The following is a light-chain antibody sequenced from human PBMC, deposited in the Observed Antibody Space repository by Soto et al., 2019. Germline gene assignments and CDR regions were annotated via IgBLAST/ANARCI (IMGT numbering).Light chain of an antibody. Sequence: EIVMTQSPATLSVSPGERATLSCRASQSVSSNLAWYQQKPGQAPRLLIYDASNRATGIPARFSGSGSGTDFTLTISSLEPEDFAVYYCQKRSNWPPATFGQGTKVDIK. V-gene: IGKV3-11*01. CDR3: QKRSNWPPAT. CDR1: QSVSSN. CDR2: DAS. J-gene: IGKJ1*01.